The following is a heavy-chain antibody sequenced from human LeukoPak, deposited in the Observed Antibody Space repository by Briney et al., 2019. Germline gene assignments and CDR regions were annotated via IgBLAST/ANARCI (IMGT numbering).Heavy chain of an antibody. CDR1: GFTFSSYA. V-gene: IGHV3-23*01. Sequence: GSLRLSCAASGFTFSSYAMSWVRQAPGKGLEWVSAISSSGGSTYYADSVKGRFTISRDNSKNTLYLQMKTLRAEDTAVYFCAKAWGAAGPLNWFDPWGQGTLVTVSS. D-gene: IGHD6-13*01. J-gene: IGHJ5*02. CDR2: ISSSGGST. CDR3: AKAWGAAGPLNWFDP.